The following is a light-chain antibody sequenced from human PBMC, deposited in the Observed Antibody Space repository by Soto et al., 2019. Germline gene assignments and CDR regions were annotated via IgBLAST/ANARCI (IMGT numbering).Light chain of an antibody. J-gene: IGKJ1*01. CDR1: QSVNTN. Sequence: EIVMTQSPATLSVSPGERATLSCRASQSVNTNLAWYQQKPGQSPRLLIYGTSTRATGVPARFSGGGSGTEFTLTINSLQSEDFAVYFCHQYNFWPTFGQGTKVEIK. V-gene: IGKV3-15*01. CDR2: GTS. CDR3: HQYNFWPT.